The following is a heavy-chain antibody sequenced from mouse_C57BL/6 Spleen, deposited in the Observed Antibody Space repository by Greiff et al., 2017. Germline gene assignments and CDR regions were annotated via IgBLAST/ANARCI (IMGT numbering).Heavy chain of an antibody. CDR1: GFNIKDYY. J-gene: IGHJ4*01. CDR3: ARLTVGNYDAMDY. D-gene: IGHD2-1*01. CDR2: IDPEDGET. V-gene: IGHV14-2*01. Sequence: EVKLMESGAELVKPGASVKLSCTASGFNIKDYYMHWVKQRTEQGLEWIGRIDPEDGETKYAPKFQGKATITADTSSNTAYLQLSSLTSEDTAVYYCARLTVGNYDAMDYWGQGTSVTVSS.